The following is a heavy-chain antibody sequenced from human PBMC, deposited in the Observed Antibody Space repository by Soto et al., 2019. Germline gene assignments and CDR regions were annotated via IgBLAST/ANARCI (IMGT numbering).Heavy chain of an antibody. CDR3: AKDHQRYFDWLSYGPFDY. CDR1: GFTFSSYA. Sequence: PGGSLRLSCAASGFTFSSYAMSWVRRAPGKGLEWVSAISGSGGSTYYADSVKGRFTISRDNSKNTLYLQMNSLRAEDTAVYYCAKDHQRYFDWLSYGPFDYWGQGTLVTVYS. J-gene: IGHJ4*02. V-gene: IGHV3-23*01. CDR2: ISGSGGST. D-gene: IGHD3-9*01.